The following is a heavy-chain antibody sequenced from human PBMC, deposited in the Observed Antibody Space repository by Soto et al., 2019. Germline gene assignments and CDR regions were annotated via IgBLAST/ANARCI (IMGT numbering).Heavy chain of an antibody. D-gene: IGHD6-13*01. V-gene: IGHV1-69*13. CDR3: ARGGSSSWYKTPTPHYGMDF. CDR2: IIPIFGTA. Sequence: SVKGACKASGGTFSSYAISWVRQAPGQGLEWMGGIIPIFGTANYAQKFQGRVTITADESTSTAYMELSSLRSEDTAVYYCARGGSSSWYKTPTPHYGMDFRGQGSTVIVSS. J-gene: IGHJ6*02. CDR1: GGTFSSYA.